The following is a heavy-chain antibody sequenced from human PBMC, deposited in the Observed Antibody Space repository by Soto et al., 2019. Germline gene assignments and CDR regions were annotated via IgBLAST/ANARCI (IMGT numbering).Heavy chain of an antibody. CDR1: GGSISSGGYS. D-gene: IGHD5-18*01. CDR3: ARGDTAMVAFDY. J-gene: IGHJ4*02. V-gene: IGHV4-30-2*01. CDR2: IYHSGST. Sequence: QLQLQESGSGLVKPSQTLSLTCAVSGGSISSGGYSWSWIRQPPGKGLEWIGYIYHSGSTYYNQSLTRRVTISVDRSKNQFSLKLSSVTAADTAVYYCARGDTAMVAFDYWGQGTLVTVSS.